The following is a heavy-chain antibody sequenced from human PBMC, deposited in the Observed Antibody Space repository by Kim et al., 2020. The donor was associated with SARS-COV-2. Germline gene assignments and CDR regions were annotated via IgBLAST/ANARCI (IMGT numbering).Heavy chain of an antibody. J-gene: IGHJ6*02. CDR2: IYSGGST. CDR3: ARDATDYGDYWSGYYYGMDV. V-gene: IGHV3-66*01. D-gene: IGHD4-17*01. CDR1: GFIVSSNY. Sequence: GGSLILSCAASGFIVSSNYMSWVRQAPGKGLEWVSVIYSGGSTYYADSVKGRFTISRDNSKNMLYLQMNSLRAEDTAVYYCARDATDYGDYWSGYYYGMDVWGQGTTVTVSS.